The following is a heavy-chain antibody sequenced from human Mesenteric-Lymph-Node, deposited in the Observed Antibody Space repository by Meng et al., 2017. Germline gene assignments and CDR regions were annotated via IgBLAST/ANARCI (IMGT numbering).Heavy chain of an antibody. V-gene: IGHV3-74*01. D-gene: IGHD1-26*01. J-gene: IGHJ6*02. CDR2: INSDGSST. CDR3: AKYLVGATSSAQYYYYGMDV. Sequence: GESLKISCAASGFTFSSYWMHWVRQAPGKGLVWVSRINSDGSSTSYADSVKGRFTISRDNAKNTLYLQMNSLRAEDTAVYYCAKYLVGATSSAQYYYYGMDVWGQGTTVTVSS. CDR1: GFTFSSYW.